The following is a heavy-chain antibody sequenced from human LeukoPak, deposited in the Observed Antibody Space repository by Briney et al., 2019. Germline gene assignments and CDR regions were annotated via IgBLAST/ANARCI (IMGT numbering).Heavy chain of an antibody. D-gene: IGHD3-22*01. J-gene: IGHJ4*02. V-gene: IGHV1-2*06. CDR2: INPNSGGT. Sequence: ASVKVSCKASGYTFTGYYMHWVRQAPGQGLEWMGRINPNSGGTNYAQEFQGRVTMTRDTSISTAYMELSRLRSDDTAVYYCARSTRGYYYFDYWGQGTLVTVSS. CDR1: GYTFTGYY. CDR3: ARSTRGYYYFDY.